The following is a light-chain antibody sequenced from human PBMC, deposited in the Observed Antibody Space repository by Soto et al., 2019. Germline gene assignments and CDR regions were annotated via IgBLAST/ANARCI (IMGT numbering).Light chain of an antibody. CDR1: QSVSSY. V-gene: IGKV3-11*01. J-gene: IGKJ1*01. CDR2: DAS. CDR3: QQYNNWPRT. Sequence: EILLTQSPATLSLSPGESATLSCRASQSVSSYLAWYQQKPGQAPRILIYDASNRDTGIPARFSGSGSGTDCTLTISRLQSEDFEVYYCQQYNNWPRTFGQGTKVDIK.